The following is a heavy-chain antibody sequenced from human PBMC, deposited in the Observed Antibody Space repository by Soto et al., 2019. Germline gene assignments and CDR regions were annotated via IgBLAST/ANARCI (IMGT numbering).Heavy chain of an antibody. CDR2: INHSGST. Sequence: PSETLSLTCAVYGGSFSGYYWSWIRQPPGKGLEWIGEINHSGSTNYNPSLKSRVTISVDTSKNQFSLKLSSVTAADTAVYYCARARNGVVPAAMRYSWFDPWGQGTLVTVSS. CDR1: GGSFSGYY. V-gene: IGHV4-34*01. D-gene: IGHD2-2*01. J-gene: IGHJ5*02. CDR3: ARARNGVVPAAMRYSWFDP.